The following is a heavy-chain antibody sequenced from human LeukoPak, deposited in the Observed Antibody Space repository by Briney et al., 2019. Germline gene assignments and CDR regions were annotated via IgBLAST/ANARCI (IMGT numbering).Heavy chain of an antibody. CDR1: GGSISSYY. Sequence: SETLSLTCTVSGGSISSYYWSWIRQPPGKGLEWIGYIYYSGSTNYNPSLKSRVTISVDTSKNQFSLKLSSVTAADTAVYYCARGKLWFGGYYYGMDVWGQGTTVTVSS. J-gene: IGHJ6*02. V-gene: IGHV4-59*12. CDR2: IYYSGST. CDR3: ARGKLWFGGYYYGMDV. D-gene: IGHD3-10*01.